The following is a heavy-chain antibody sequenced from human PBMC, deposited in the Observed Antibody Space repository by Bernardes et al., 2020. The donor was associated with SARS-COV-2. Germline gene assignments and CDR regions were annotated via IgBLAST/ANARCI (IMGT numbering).Heavy chain of an antibody. CDR2: IYYSGST. CDR1: GGSISSGGYY. V-gene: IGHV4-31*03. Sequence: SETLSLTCTVSGGSISSGGYYWSWIRQHPGKGLEWIGYIYYSGSTYYNPSLKSRVTISVDTSKNQFSLKLSSVTAADTAVYYCATERFRLATRINYGMDVWGQGTTVTVSS. J-gene: IGHJ6*02. D-gene: IGHD5-12*01. CDR3: ATERFRLATRINYGMDV.